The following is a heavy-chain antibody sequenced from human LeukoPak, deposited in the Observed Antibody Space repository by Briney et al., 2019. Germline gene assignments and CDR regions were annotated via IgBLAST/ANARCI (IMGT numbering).Heavy chain of an antibody. D-gene: IGHD6-19*01. CDR1: GGSISSYY. CDR2: IYTSGST. V-gene: IGHV4-4*09. CDR3: ARLPSQWVGYDAFDI. J-gene: IGHJ3*02. Sequence: PSETLSLTCTVSGGSISSYYWSWIRQPPGKGLEWIGYIYTSGSTNYNPSLKSRVTMSVDTSKNQFSLKLNSVTAADTAVYYCARLPSQWVGYDAFDIWGQGTMVTVSS.